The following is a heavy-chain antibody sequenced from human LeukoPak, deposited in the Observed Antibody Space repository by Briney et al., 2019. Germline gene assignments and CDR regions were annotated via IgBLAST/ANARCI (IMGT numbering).Heavy chain of an antibody. CDR1: GFTFSSYG. J-gene: IGHJ4*02. Sequence: PGGSLRLSCAASGFTFSSYGMHWVRQAPGKGLEWVAFIRYDGSNKYYADSVKGRFTISRDNSKSTLYLQMNSLRAEDTAVYYCAKEFNTRVDYWGQGTLVTVSS. V-gene: IGHV3-30*02. CDR2: IRYDGSNK. CDR3: AKEFNTRVDY.